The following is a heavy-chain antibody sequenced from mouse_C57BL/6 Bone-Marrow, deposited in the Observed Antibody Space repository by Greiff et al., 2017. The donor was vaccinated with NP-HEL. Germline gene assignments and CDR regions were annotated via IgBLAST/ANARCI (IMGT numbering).Heavy chain of an antibody. D-gene: IGHD1-1*01. V-gene: IGHV5-4*01. CDR3: ARERGGITTVVAPLDY. CDR1: GFTFSSYA. CDR2: ISDGGSYT. J-gene: IGHJ2*01. Sequence: EVMLVESGGGLVKPGGSLKLSCAASGFTFSSYAMSWVRQTPEKRLEWVATISDGGSYTYYPDNVKGRFTISRDNAKNNLYLQMSHLKSEDTAMYYCARERGGITTVVAPLDYWGQGTTLTVSS.